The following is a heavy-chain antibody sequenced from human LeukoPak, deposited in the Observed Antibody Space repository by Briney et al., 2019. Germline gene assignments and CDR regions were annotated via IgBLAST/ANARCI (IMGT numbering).Heavy chain of an antibody. Sequence: GGSLRLSCAASGFTFSSYGMHWVRQAPGKGLEWVAVMWYDGSNKYYADSVKGRFTISRDNSKNTLYLQMNSLRAEDTAVYYCAKDGSSGYDWVDYWGQGTLVTVSS. CDR2: MWYDGSNK. CDR1: GFTFSSYG. CDR3: AKDGSSGYDWVDY. J-gene: IGHJ4*02. V-gene: IGHV3-33*06. D-gene: IGHD3-22*01.